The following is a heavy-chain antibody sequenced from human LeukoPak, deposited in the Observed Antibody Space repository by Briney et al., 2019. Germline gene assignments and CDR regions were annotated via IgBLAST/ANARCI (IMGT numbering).Heavy chain of an antibody. CDR1: GFTFSSYS. Sequence: GGSLRLSCAASGFTFSSYSMNWVRQAPGKGLEWVSSISSSSSYIYYADSVKGRFTISSDNAKNSLYLQMNSLRAEDTAVYYCASLVASAAEGDYWGQGTLVTVSS. CDR3: ASLVASAAEGDY. J-gene: IGHJ4*02. V-gene: IGHV3-21*01. D-gene: IGHD6-13*01. CDR2: ISSSSSYI.